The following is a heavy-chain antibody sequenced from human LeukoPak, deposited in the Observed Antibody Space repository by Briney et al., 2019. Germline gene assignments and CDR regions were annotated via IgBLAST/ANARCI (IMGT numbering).Heavy chain of an antibody. J-gene: IGHJ4*02. Sequence: SENLSLTCAVYGGSFSGYYWSWIRQPPGKGLEWIGEISHSGSTNYNPSLKSRVTISVDTSKNQFSLKLSSVTAADTAVYYCARSRRVRYFDWLLSAYFDYWGQGTLVTVSS. V-gene: IGHV4-34*01. CDR2: ISHSGST. CDR1: GGSFSGYY. D-gene: IGHD3-9*01. CDR3: ARSRRVRYFDWLLSAYFDY.